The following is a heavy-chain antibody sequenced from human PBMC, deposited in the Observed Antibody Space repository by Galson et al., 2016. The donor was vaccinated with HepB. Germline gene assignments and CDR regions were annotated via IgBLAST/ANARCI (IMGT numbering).Heavy chain of an antibody. J-gene: IGHJ4*02. CDR3: AKGSSGNWDFDY. CDR2: IWHDGSNK. D-gene: IGHD3-22*01. V-gene: IGHV3-33*03. CDR1: EFTFRTYG. Sequence: SLRLSCAASEFTFRTYGMHWVRQAPGKGLEWVAVIWHDGSNKYYADPVKGRFAISRDNSKNTVFLQMNSLTVDDTAVYYCAKGSSGNWDFDYWGQGILVTVSS.